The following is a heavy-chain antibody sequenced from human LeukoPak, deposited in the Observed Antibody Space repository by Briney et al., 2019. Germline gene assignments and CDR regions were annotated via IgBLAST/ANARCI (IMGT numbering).Heavy chain of an antibody. Sequence: GGSLRLSCAASGFTFSSYAMSWVRQAPGKGLEWVSTISGSGGSTYYADSVKGRFTIPRDNSKNTLSLQMNSLRAEDTAVYYCAKGPSSTSSPFYWGQGTLVTVSS. D-gene: IGHD2-2*01. CDR3: AKGPSSTSSPFY. CDR1: GFTFSSYA. J-gene: IGHJ4*02. V-gene: IGHV3-23*01. CDR2: ISGSGGST.